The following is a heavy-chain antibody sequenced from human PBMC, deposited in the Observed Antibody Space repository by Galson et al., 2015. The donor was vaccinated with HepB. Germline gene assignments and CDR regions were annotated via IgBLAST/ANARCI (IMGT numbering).Heavy chain of an antibody. Sequence: SVKVSCKVSGYTLTELSMHWVRQAPGKGLEWMGGFDPEDGETIYAQKFQGRVTMTEDTSTDTAYMELSSLRSEDTAVYYCATPFMVQGVFGPWGQGTLVTVSS. CDR3: ATPFMVQGVFGP. CDR1: GYTLTELS. D-gene: IGHD3-10*01. J-gene: IGHJ4*02. CDR2: FDPEDGET. V-gene: IGHV1-24*01.